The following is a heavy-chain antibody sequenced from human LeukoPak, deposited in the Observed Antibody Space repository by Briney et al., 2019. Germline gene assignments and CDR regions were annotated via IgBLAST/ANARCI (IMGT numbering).Heavy chain of an antibody. V-gene: IGHV4-61*02. CDR3: ARASSWYYPNDH. CDR2: VYTSGST. J-gene: IGHJ5*02. D-gene: IGHD6-13*01. CDR1: GDSISSGSYY. Sequence: SETLSLTCTVFGDSISSGSYYWSWIRQPAGKGLEWIGRVYTSGSTNYNPSLKSRVTISVGTSKNQFSLNLSSVTAADTAVYYCARASSWYYPNDHWGQGTLVTVSS.